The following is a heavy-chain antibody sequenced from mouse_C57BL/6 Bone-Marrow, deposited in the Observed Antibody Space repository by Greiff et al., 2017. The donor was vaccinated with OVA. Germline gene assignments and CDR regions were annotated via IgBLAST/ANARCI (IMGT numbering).Heavy chain of an antibody. Sequence: QVQLQQSGAELVRPGTSVKVSCKASGYAFTNYLIEWVKQRPGQGLEWIGVINPGSGGTNYNEKFKGKATLTADKSSSTAYMQLSSLTSEDSAGYCWARLGPWFAYWGQGTLLTVSA. J-gene: IGHJ3*01. CDR3: ARLGPWFAY. CDR2: INPGSGGT. CDR1: GYAFTNYL. D-gene: IGHD4-1*01. V-gene: IGHV1-54*01.